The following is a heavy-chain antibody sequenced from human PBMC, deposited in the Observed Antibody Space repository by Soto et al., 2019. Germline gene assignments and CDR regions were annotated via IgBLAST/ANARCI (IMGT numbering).Heavy chain of an antibody. CDR1: GGTFSSYA. CDR2: IIPIFGTA. Sequence: SVKVSCKASGGTFSSYAISWVRQAPGQGLEWMGGIIPIFGTANYAQKFQGRVTITADESTSTAYTELSSLRSEDTAVYYCAGCYGSGSYSHYYYYYGMDVWGQGTTVTVSS. CDR3: AGCYGSGSYSHYYYYYGMDV. D-gene: IGHD3-10*01. V-gene: IGHV1-69*13. J-gene: IGHJ6*02.